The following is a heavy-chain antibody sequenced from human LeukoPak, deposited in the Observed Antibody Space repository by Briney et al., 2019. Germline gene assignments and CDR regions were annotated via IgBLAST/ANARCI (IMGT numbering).Heavy chain of an antibody. V-gene: IGHV1-18*01. J-gene: IGHJ4*02. CDR1: GYTFTSYG. CDR3: ARDITYDSSGYLAD. Sequence: GASVKVSCKASGYTFTSYGISWVRQAPGQGLEWMGWISAYNGNTNYAQKLQGRVTMTTDTSTSTAYMELSSLRSEDTAVYYCARDITYDSSGYLADWGQGTLVTVSS. D-gene: IGHD3-22*01. CDR2: ISAYNGNT.